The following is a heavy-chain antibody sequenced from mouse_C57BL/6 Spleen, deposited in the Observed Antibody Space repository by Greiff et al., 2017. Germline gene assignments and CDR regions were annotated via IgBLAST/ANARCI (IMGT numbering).Heavy chain of an antibody. Sequence: VQLKESGPGMVKPSQSLSLTCTVTGYSITSGYDWHWIRHFPGNKLEWMGYISYSGSTNYNPTLKSRISITHDTSKNHFFLKLNSVTTEDTATYYCARGGYYAFYAMDYWGQGTSVTVSS. V-gene: IGHV3-1*01. J-gene: IGHJ4*01. CDR1: GYSITSGYD. CDR3: ARGGYYAFYAMDY. D-gene: IGHD1-1*02. CDR2: ISYSGST.